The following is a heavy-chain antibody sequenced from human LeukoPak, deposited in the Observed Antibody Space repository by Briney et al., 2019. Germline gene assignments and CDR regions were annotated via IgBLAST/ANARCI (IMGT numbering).Heavy chain of an antibody. V-gene: IGHV4-4*07. Sequence: PSETLSLTCTVSGVSISSYYWSWIRQPAGKGLEWIGRIYTSGSTNYNPSLKSRVTISVDTSKNQFSLKLSSVTAADTAVYYCARQGSLGYCSGGSCSYYFDYWGQGTLVTVSS. CDR2: IYTSGST. CDR1: GVSISSYY. J-gene: IGHJ4*02. CDR3: ARQGSLGYCSGGSCSYYFDY. D-gene: IGHD2-15*01.